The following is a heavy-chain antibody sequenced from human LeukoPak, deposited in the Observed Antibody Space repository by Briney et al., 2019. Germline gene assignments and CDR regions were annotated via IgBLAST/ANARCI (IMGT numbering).Heavy chain of an antibody. V-gene: IGHV3-30-3*01. CDR3: ARGLYQLLGLVKYYYGMDV. CDR2: ISYDGSNK. D-gene: IGHD2-2*01. Sequence: GSLRLSCAASGFTFSSYAMHWVRQAPGKGLEWVAVISYDGSNKYYADSVKGRFTISRDNSKNTLYLQMNSLRAEDTAVYYCARGLYQLLGLVKYYYGMDVWGQGTTVTVSS. CDR1: GFTFSSYA. J-gene: IGHJ6*02.